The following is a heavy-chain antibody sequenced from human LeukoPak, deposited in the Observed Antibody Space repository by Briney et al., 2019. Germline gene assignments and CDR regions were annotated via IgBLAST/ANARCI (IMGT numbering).Heavy chain of an antibody. Sequence: SETLSLTCTVSGGSISSSRDYWAWLRQPPGKGLEWIANIYYSGSTYYSPSLKSRVTISVDTSKNQFSLKLSSVTAADTAVYYXXRHNGSWGRGDWFDPWGQGTLVTVSS. CDR3: XRHNGSWGRGDWFDP. V-gene: IGHV4-39*01. CDR1: GGSISSSRDY. D-gene: IGHD6-13*01. J-gene: IGHJ5*02. CDR2: IYYSGST.